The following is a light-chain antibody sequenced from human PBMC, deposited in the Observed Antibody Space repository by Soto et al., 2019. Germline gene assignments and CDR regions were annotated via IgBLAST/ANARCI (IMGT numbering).Light chain of an antibody. CDR3: QQYGSSPLVT. Sequence: EIVLTQSPGTLSLSPGERATLSCRASQSVSSNYLAWYQQKPGQAPRLLIYGASSRATGIPDRFSGSGSGTDFTLTISRLEPEDCAVYYCQQYGSSPLVTFGQGTRLEIK. J-gene: IGKJ5*01. CDR2: GAS. V-gene: IGKV3-20*01. CDR1: QSVSSNY.